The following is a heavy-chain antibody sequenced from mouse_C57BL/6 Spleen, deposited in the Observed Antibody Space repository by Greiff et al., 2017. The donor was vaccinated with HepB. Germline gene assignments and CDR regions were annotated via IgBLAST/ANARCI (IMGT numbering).Heavy chain of an antibody. CDR3: ARGSSGYLFDY. Sequence: QVQLKESGAELVKPGASVKLSCKASGYTFTSYWMQWVKQRPGQGLEWIGEIDPSDSYTNYNQKFKGKATLTVDTSSSTAYMQLSSLTSEDSAVYYCARGSSGYLFDYWGQGTTLTVSS. D-gene: IGHD3-2*02. J-gene: IGHJ2*01. CDR1: GYTFTSYW. V-gene: IGHV1-50*01. CDR2: IDPSDSYT.